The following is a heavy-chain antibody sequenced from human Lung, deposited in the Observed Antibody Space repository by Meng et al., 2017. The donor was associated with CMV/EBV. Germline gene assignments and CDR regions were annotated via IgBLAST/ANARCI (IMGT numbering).Heavy chain of an antibody. V-gene: IGHV3-23*01. Sequence: GGSLRLXCAASGFTFSSYVMTWVRQAPGKGLEWVSSISGSDSSTNYADSVKGRFTISRDNSKNTLYVQMNSLTAEDTAVYYCAKGTGAAIYYFDYWGQGTLVXVSA. CDR1: GFTFSSYV. CDR3: AKGTGAAIYYFDY. CDR2: ISGSDSST. D-gene: IGHD3-9*01. J-gene: IGHJ4*02.